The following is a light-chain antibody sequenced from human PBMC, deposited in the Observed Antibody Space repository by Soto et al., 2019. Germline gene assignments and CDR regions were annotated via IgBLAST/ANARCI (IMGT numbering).Light chain of an antibody. CDR1: QTISSW. Sequence: EIQVTLFPSTLYGPTGSRVTITCRASQTISSWLAWYQQKPGKAPKLLIYKASTLKSGVPSRFSGSGSGTEFTLTISSLQPDDFATYYCQHYNSYSEAFGQGTQVDIK. J-gene: IGKJ1*01. CDR2: KAS. V-gene: IGKV1-5*03. CDR3: QHYNSYSEA.